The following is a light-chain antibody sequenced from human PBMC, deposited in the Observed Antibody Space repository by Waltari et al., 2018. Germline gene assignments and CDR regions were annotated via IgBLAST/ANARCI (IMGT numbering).Light chain of an antibody. CDR3: QSYDTSLSVV. CDR2: GST. V-gene: IGLV1-40*01. J-gene: IGLJ3*02. CDR1: GSNIGAGYG. Sequence: QSVLTQPPSVSGAPGQRVTISCTGSGSNIGAGYGVHWYQQLPRAAPKLLIYGSTSRPLGVPARFFGSTSGTSASLAIIGLQAEDEAEYYCQSYDTSLSVVFGGGTKLTVL.